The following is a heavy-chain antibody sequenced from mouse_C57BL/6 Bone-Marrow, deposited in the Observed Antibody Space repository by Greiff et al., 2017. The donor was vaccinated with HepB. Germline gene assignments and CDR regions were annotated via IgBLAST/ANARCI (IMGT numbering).Heavy chain of an antibody. CDR3: TTRYYDYGAMDY. D-gene: IGHD2-4*01. CDR1: GFNIKDYY. V-gene: IGHV14-1*01. Sequence: EVQLQQSGAELVRPGASVKLSCTASGFNIKDYYMHWVKQRPEQGLEWIGRIDPEDGDTEYAPKFQGKATMTAVTSSNTAYLQLSSLTSEDTAVYYCTTRYYDYGAMDYWGQGTSVTVSS. CDR2: IDPEDGDT. J-gene: IGHJ4*01.